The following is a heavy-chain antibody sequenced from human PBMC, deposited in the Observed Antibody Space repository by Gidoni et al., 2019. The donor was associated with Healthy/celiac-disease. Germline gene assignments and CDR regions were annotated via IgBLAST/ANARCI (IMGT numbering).Heavy chain of an antibody. J-gene: IGHJ4*02. D-gene: IGHD3-3*01. V-gene: IGHV3-23*01. Sequence: EVQLLESGGGLVQPGGSLRLACAASGFTFSSYAMSWVRQAPGKGLEWVSAISGSGGRTYYADSVKGRFTISRDNSKNTLYLQMNSLRAEDTAVYYCAKDWDYDFWSGYPFDYWGQGTLVTVSS. CDR1: GFTFSSYA. CDR2: ISGSGGRT. CDR3: AKDWDYDFWSGYPFDY.